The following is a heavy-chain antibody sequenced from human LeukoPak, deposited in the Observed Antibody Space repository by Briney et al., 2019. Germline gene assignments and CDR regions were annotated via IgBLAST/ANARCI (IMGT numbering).Heavy chain of an antibody. CDR1: GYTFTNYY. J-gene: IGHJ4*02. V-gene: IGHV1-46*01. CDR3: ARGGWNKFDY. D-gene: IGHD3-22*01. CDR2: FNPSGGST. Sequence: GASVKVSCKASGYTFTNYYMHWVRQAPGQGLEWMGIFNPSGGSTSYAQKFQGRLTMTGDTSTSTVYMELSSLRSEDTAVYYCARGGWNKFDYWGQGTLVTVSS.